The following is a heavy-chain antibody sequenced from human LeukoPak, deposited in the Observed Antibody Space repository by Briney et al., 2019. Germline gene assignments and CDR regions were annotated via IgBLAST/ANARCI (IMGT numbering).Heavy chain of an antibody. CDR3: ARDYCSRTSCLGMDV. CDR2: ISYDETNK. CDR1: GFTFSSYA. Sequence: GSLRLSCAASGFTFSSYAMHWVRQAPGKGLEWVAAISYDETNKFYADSVKGRFTISRDNSKNTLFLQMDSLRAEDTAVYYCARDYCSRTSCLGMDVWGQGTTVTVSS. J-gene: IGHJ6*02. V-gene: IGHV3-30-3*01. D-gene: IGHD2-2*01.